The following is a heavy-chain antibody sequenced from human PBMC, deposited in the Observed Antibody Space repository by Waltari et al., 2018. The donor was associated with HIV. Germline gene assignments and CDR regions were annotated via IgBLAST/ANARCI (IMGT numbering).Heavy chain of an antibody. V-gene: IGHV4-34*02. CDR3: AREAGYNSGWYGGYYFDF. D-gene: IGHD6-19*01. CDR2: INHSGTT. Sequence: QVQLQQWGARQLKASDTLSLTCAVYGGSLSGYYWTWIRQSPGKGLEWIGEINHSGTTNYSPSLKSRVTISRDTSKNQFALKLTSVTAADTAVYYCAREAGYNSGWYGGYYFDFWGQCALVTVSS. J-gene: IGHJ4*02. CDR1: GGSLSGYY.